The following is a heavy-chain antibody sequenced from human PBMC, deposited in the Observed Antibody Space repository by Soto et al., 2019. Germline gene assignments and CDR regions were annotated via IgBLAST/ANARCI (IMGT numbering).Heavy chain of an antibody. J-gene: IGHJ4*02. V-gene: IGHV4-30-2*01. CDR1: GGSINSGGYS. CDR2: IYHSGST. Sequence: QLQLQESGSGLVKPSQTLSLTCAVSGGSINSGGYSLSWIRQPTGKGLEWIGYIYHSGSTYYNPSLKSRVIVSVVRPNNQFSLKLSSVTASDTAVYYWARGPPFYWGQGTLVTVSS. CDR3: ARGPPFY.